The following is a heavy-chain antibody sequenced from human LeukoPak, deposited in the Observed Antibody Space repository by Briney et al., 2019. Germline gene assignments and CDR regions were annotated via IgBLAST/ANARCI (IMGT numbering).Heavy chain of an antibody. D-gene: IGHD3-10*01. V-gene: IGHV1-18*01. Sequence: ASVKVSCKASGYTFTNYGISWVRQAPGQGLEWMGWISVYNGNTNYAQKFQGRVTMTTDTSTSTAYMELRSLKSDDTAVYYCARTSYYYGSGSPTIDYWGQGTLVTVSS. CDR1: GYTFTNYG. CDR2: ISVYNGNT. J-gene: IGHJ4*02. CDR3: ARTSYYYGSGSPTIDY.